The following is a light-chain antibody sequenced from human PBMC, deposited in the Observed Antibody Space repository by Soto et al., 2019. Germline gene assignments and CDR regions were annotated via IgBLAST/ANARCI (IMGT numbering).Light chain of an antibody. V-gene: IGKV1-5*01. CDR1: QSISSW. CDR2: DAS. J-gene: IGKJ2*01. CDR3: QQYNSYSYT. Sequence: DIQMTQSPSPLSASVGDRVTITCRASQSISSWLAWYQQKPGKAPKLLIYDASSLESGVPSRFSVSGYGTEFTLTISSRQPDYFATYYCQQYNSYSYTFGQGTKLEIK.